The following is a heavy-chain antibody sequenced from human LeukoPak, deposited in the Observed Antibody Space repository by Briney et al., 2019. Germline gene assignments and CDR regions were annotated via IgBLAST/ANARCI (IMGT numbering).Heavy chain of an antibody. CDR2: INHGGST. J-gene: IGHJ4*02. V-gene: IGHV4-34*01. D-gene: IGHD2-2*01. Sequence: SETLSLTCTVSGDAITSYYWTWIRQPPGRGLEWIGEINHGGSTNYNPSLKSRVAISVDASKNQFSLKLTSVSAADTAVYYCARGNCSSTSCSIDFDYWGQGTLVTVSS. CDR3: ARGNCSSTSCSIDFDY. CDR1: GDAITSYY.